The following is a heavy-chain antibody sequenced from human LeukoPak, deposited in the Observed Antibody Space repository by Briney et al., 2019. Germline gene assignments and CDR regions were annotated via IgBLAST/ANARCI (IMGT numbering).Heavy chain of an antibody. Sequence: GGSLRLSCAASGFTFSSYSMNWVRQAPGKGLEWVSYISGSSGTSYYADSVKGRFTISRDNAKNSLYLQMNSLRAEDTAVYYCARAPYTSGWYRGDNDYWGQGTLVTVSS. V-gene: IGHV3-48*01. CDR2: ISGSSGTS. CDR3: ARAPYTSGWYRGDNDY. CDR1: GFTFSSYS. D-gene: IGHD6-19*01. J-gene: IGHJ4*02.